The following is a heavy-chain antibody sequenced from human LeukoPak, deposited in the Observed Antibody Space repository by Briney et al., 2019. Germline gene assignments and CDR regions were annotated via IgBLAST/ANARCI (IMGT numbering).Heavy chain of an antibody. CDR1: GYSFTSYW. D-gene: IGHD2-15*01. CDR2: IYPGDSDT. Sequence: GESLKISCKGSGYSFTSYWIGWVRQMPGKGLEWMRIIYPGDSDTRYSPSFQGQVTISADKSISTAYLQWSSLKASDTAMYYCARTFPYCSGGSCYGDAFDIWGQGTMVTVSS. CDR3: ARTFPYCSGGSCYGDAFDI. V-gene: IGHV5-51*01. J-gene: IGHJ3*02.